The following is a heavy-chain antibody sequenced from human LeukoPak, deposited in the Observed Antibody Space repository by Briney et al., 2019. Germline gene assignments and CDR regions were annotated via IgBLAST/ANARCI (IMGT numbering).Heavy chain of an antibody. CDR1: GFTFSRYA. V-gene: IGHV3-23*01. CDR2: ITGSGDST. J-gene: IGHJ4*02. CDR3: AKEGGGGSYYFDY. D-gene: IGHD2-15*01. Sequence: GGSLRLSCAASGFTFSRYAMSWVRQAPGKGLEWVSVITGSGDSTSNADSVKGRFTISRDNSKNTLYLQMNSLRADDAAVYYCAKEGGGGSYYFDYRGQGTLVTVSS.